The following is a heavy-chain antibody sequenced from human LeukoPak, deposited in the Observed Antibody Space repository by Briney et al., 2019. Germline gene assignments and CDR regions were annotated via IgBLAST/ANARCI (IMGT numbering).Heavy chain of an antibody. CDR2: INHSGSP. Sequence: PSETLSLTCAVYGGSFSDYYWTWIRQPPGKGLEWIGEINHSGSPNNNPSLKSRVNISFDTSKNQFSLKLTSVTAADTAVYYCGSRRTAMFGVIKGPIDYWGQGTLVTVSS. CDR1: GGSFSDYY. CDR3: GSRRTAMFGVIKGPIDY. V-gene: IGHV4-34*01. J-gene: IGHJ4*02. D-gene: IGHD3-3*01.